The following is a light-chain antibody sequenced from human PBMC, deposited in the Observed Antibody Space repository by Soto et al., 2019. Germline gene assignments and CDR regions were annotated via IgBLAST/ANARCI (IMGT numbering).Light chain of an antibody. V-gene: IGLV1-44*01. Sequence: PVLTQPPSASGTPGQRVTISCSGSSSNIGSNTVSWYQQVPGTAPKLLIYSNNQRPSGVPDRFSGSKSGTSASLATSGLQSEDEADYYCAAWDDSLNALVFGTGTKLTVL. CDR3: AAWDDSLNALV. CDR2: SNN. J-gene: IGLJ1*01. CDR1: SSNIGSNT.